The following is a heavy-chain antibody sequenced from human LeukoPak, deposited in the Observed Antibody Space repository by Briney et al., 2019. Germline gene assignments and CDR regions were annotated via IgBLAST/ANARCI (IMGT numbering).Heavy chain of an antibody. CDR1: GFTFSSYS. CDR2: ISSSGSTI. CDR3: ARAEDTYCSGGSCYSGSYYYYMDV. V-gene: IGHV3-48*04. J-gene: IGHJ6*03. Sequence: GGSLRLSCAASGFTFSSYSMNWVRQAPGKGLEWVSYISSSGSTIYYADSVKGRFTISRDNAKNSLYLQMNSLRAEDTAVYYCARAEDTYCSGGSCYSGSYYYYMDVWGKGTTVTVSS. D-gene: IGHD2-15*01.